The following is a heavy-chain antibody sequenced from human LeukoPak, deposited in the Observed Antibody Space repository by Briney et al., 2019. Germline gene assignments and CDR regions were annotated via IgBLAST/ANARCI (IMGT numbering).Heavy chain of an antibody. CDR3: ARGPSIAARYDAFDI. V-gene: IGHV3-48*03. D-gene: IGHD6-6*01. J-gene: IGHJ3*02. Sequence: GGSLRLSCAASEFTFTSYELNWVRQAPGKGLEGVSYISSSGNTISYAASVKGRFTISRDNAKNSLYLQVISLRAEDTAVYYCARGPSIAARYDAFDIWGQGTMVTVSS. CDR1: EFTFTSYE. CDR2: ISSSGNTI.